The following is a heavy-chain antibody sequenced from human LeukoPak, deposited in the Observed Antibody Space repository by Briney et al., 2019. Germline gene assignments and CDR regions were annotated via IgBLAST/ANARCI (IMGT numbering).Heavy chain of an antibody. J-gene: IGHJ4*02. CDR2: IYTSGST. CDR3: ATDNSSGWYDF. V-gene: IGHV4-61*02. CDR1: GGSISSGSYY. D-gene: IGHD6-19*01. Sequence: SETLSLTCTVSGGSISSGSYYWNWIRQPAGKGLEWIGRIYTSGSTNYNPSLKSRVTISVDTSKNQFSLKLSSVTAADTAVYYCATDNSSGWYDFWGQGTLVTVSS.